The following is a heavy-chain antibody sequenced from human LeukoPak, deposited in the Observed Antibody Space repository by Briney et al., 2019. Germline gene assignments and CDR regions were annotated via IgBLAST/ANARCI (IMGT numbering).Heavy chain of an antibody. Sequence: ASVKVSCKASGYTFSNYDIHWVRQATGRGLEWVGWMNPNSGTTGYAQKFQGRVIITRDTSISTAYIQLSSLRSEDTALYYCARGLDDYEDAFDIWGQGTMVTVSS. CDR3: ARGLDDYEDAFDI. D-gene: IGHD4-17*01. V-gene: IGHV1-8*01. CDR1: GYTFSNYD. CDR2: MNPNSGTT. J-gene: IGHJ3*02.